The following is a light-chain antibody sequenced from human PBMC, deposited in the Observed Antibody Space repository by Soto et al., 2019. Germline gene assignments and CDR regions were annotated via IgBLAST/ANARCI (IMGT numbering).Light chain of an antibody. Sequence: QLVLTQPPSASGTPGQTVTISCSGSRSNIGTNTLNWYQQFPGTAPELLISTSNRRPSGVRDRFSGSKSGTSASLAITGLQSGDEAVYYCAAWDDSLNVVVFGGGTKLTVL. V-gene: IGLV1-44*01. CDR2: TSN. CDR1: RSNIGTNT. CDR3: AAWDDSLNVVV. J-gene: IGLJ2*01.